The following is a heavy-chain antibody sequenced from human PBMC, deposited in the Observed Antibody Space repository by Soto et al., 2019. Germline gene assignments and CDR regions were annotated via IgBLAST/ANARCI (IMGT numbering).Heavy chain of an antibody. CDR3: ARDRYFYDSAGYYRTLDS. J-gene: IGHJ5*01. Sequence: PSETLSLTCTVSGASLNNDSLTCIRQSSEEGLEWIGYFSHSGIADSNPSVKSRVTISIDKAKNLFSLKLTSVTAADTAVYYCARDRYFYDSAGYYRTLDSWGQG. CDR1: GASLNNDS. V-gene: IGHV4-59*01. CDR2: FSHSGIA. D-gene: IGHD3-22*01.